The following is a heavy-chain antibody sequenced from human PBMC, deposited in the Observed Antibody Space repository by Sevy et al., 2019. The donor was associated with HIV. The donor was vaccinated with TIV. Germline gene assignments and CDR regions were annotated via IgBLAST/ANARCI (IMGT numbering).Heavy chain of an antibody. CDR2: IYTSGST. D-gene: IGHD2-15*01. V-gene: IGHV4-4*07. CDR1: GGSISSYF. J-gene: IGHJ6*02. CDR3: ARVLGYCSGGSCYHQNYYYYGMDV. Sequence: SETLSLTCTVSGGSISSYFWSWIRQPAGKGLEWIGRIYTSGSTNYNPSLKRRVTMSVDTSKNQFSLNLSSVTAAGTAVYYCARVLGYCSGGSCYHQNYYYYGMDVWGQGTTVTVSS.